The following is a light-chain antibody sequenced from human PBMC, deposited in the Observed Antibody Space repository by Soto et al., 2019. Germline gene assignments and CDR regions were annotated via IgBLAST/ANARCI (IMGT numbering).Light chain of an antibody. V-gene: IGKV3-11*01. CDR1: QSVSRC. Sequence: EIVLTQSPATLSLSPVERATLSCRASQSVSRCLAWYQQKPGQAPRLLIFDASNRATGIPARFSGSGSGTDFTLSISSLEPEDFAVYYCQQYGSSGTFGQGTKVDIK. CDR2: DAS. CDR3: QQYGSSGT. J-gene: IGKJ1*01.